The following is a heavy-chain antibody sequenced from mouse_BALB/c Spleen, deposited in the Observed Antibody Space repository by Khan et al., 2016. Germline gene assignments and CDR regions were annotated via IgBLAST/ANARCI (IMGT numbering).Heavy chain of an antibody. CDR2: ISHSGST. CDR1: GDSITSGY. CDR3: AGYDGSTYVRGMDY. J-gene: IGHJ4*01. V-gene: IGHV3-8*02. D-gene: IGHD1-1*01. Sequence: EVKLEESGPSLVKLSQTLSLTCSVTGDSITSGYWNWIRKFPGNKLEYMGYISHSGSTYYNPSLKSRISITRDTSKNQYYLQLNSVTTEDTATYYCAGYDGSTYVRGMDYWGQGTSVTVSS.